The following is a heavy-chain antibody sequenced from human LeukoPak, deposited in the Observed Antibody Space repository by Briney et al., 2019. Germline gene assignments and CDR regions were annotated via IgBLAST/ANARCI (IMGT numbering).Heavy chain of an antibody. V-gene: IGHV1-46*01. CDR1: GYTLTSYY. D-gene: IGHD6-19*01. Sequence: ASVKVSCKASGYTLTSYYMHWVRQAPGQGLEWMGIINPSGGSTSYAQKFQGRVTMTRDTSTSTVYMELSSLRSEDTAAYYCARVYAFGIAVAESYYFDYWGQGTLVTVSS. CDR3: ARVYAFGIAVAESYYFDY. J-gene: IGHJ4*02. CDR2: INPSGGST.